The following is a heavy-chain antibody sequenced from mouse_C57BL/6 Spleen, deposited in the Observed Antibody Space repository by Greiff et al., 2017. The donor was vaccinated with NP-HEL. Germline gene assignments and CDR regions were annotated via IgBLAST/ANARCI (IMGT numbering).Heavy chain of an antibody. J-gene: IGHJ3*01. CDR2: INPNNGGT. D-gene: IGHD2-4*01. CDR1: GYTFTDYN. CDR3: AREALYYDYDGAWFAY. Sequence: EVQLQQSGPELVKPGASVKMSCKASGYTFTDYNMHWVKQSHGKSLEWIGYINPNNGGTSYNQKFKGKATLTVNKSSSTAYMELRSLTSEDSAVYYCAREALYYDYDGAWFAYWGQGTLVTVSA. V-gene: IGHV1-22*01.